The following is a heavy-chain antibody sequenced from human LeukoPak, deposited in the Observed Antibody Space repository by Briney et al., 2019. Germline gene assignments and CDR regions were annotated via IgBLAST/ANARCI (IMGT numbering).Heavy chain of an antibody. Sequence: GGSLRLSCVASGFTFSNYAMTWVRLAPGKGLEWVSSISGSSSYIYYADSVKGRFTISRDNANNSLYLQMNSLRAEDTAVYYCARVHSGSYQYYYYYYMDVWGKGTTVTVSS. CDR3: ARVHSGSYQYYYYYYMDV. V-gene: IGHV3-21*01. J-gene: IGHJ6*03. D-gene: IGHD1-26*01. CDR1: GFTFSNYA. CDR2: ISGSSSYI.